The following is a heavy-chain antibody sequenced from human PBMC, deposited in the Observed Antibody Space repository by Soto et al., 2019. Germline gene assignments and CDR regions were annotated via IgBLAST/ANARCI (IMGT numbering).Heavy chain of an antibody. D-gene: IGHD3-22*01. V-gene: IGHV4-59*13. CDR2: ISYSGTT. CDR1: GGSLNSYH. CDR3: GRVGPYFYPSGYYMRDLDH. Sequence: SQTLPCPWCVSGGSLNSYHWRWIRQPPGKELEWFGYISYSGTTNFNPSLQSRVSISVDTSKNQFSLKLRPVNAADTAACSCGRVGPYFYPSGYYMRDLDHCGQGTLVTVSA. J-gene: IGHJ4*02.